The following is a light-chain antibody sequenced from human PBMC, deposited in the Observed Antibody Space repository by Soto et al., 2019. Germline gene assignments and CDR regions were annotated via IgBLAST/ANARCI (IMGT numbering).Light chain of an antibody. CDR3: QQYGTSPIT. J-gene: IGKJ5*01. Sequence: EIVLTQSPATLSLSPGERATLSCRASQSVSSYLAWYQQKPGQAPRLLIYGASNRATGIPDRFSGSGSGTDFTLTISRLEPEDFAVYYCQQYGTSPITFGQGTRLEIK. CDR2: GAS. V-gene: IGKV3-20*01. CDR1: QSVSSY.